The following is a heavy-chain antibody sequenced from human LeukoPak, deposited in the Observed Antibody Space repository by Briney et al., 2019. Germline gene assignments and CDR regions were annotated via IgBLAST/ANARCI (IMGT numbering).Heavy chain of an antibody. CDR3: ARGQDVLRYFDWLSPPPYFDY. V-gene: IGHV3-33*01. Sequence: GGSLRLSCAASGFTFSSYGMHWVRQAPGKGLEWVAVIWYDGSNKYYADSVKGRFTISRDNSKNTLYLQMNSLRAEDTAVYYCARGQDVLRYFDWLSPPPYFDYWGQGTLVTVSS. CDR1: GFTFSSYG. J-gene: IGHJ4*02. D-gene: IGHD3-9*01. CDR2: IWYDGSNK.